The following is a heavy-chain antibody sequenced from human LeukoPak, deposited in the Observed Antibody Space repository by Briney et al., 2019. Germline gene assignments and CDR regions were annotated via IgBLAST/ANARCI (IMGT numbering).Heavy chain of an antibody. CDR3: ARGAKVLLWFGELES. J-gene: IGHJ4*02. CDR2: ISYDGSNK. CDR1: GFTFSSYA. Sequence: PGRSLRLSCAASGFTFSSYAMHWVRQAPGKGLEWVAVISYDGSNKYYADSVKGRFTISRDNSKNTLYLQMNSPRAEDTAVYYCARGAKVLLWFGELESWGQGTLVTVSS. V-gene: IGHV3-30*04. D-gene: IGHD3-10*01.